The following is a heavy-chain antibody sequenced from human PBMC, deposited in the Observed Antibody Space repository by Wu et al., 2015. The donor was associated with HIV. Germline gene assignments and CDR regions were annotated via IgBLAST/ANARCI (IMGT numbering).Heavy chain of an antibody. J-gene: IGHJ3*02. CDR3: ASPYYYDSSGPSQDAFDI. CDR2: IIPIFGTA. V-gene: IGHV1-69*13. Sequence: QVQLVQSGAEVKKPGSSVKVSCKASGGTFSSYAISWVRQAPGQGLEWMGRIIPIFGTANYAQKFQGRVTITADESTSTAYMELSSLRSEDTAVYYCASPYYYDSSGPSQDAFDIWGQGTMVTVSS. D-gene: IGHD3-22*01. CDR1: GGTFSSYA.